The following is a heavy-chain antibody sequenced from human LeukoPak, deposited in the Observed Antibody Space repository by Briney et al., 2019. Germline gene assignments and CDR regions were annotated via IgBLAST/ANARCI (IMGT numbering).Heavy chain of an antibody. J-gene: IGHJ6*02. V-gene: IGHV3-74*01. Sequence: PGGSLRLSCAGSGFTFSTYWMHWVRQAPGKGLVWVSHINKDGSNTNYADSVKGRFTISRDNAKNTLYLQMSSLRAGDTAVYYCARDQSHGMDVWGQGTTVTVSS. CDR2: INKDGSNT. CDR3: ARDQSHGMDV. CDR1: GFTFSTYW.